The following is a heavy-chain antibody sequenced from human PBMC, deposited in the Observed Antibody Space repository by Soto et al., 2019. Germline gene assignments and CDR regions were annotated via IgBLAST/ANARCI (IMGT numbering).Heavy chain of an antibody. V-gene: IGHV3-15*01. D-gene: IGHD3-10*01. J-gene: IGHJ4*02. CDR1: GFSFSNAW. CDR2: IKSKTDGGTT. Sequence: WGSLRLSCAASGFSFSNAWMRWVSQPPGEGLEWVGRIKSKTDGGTTDYAAPGKGRFTISRDESKNTLYLQMNSLKTEDTAVYTSTTMKTHYSGTGTLIWFDYWGQGTLVTVSS. CDR3: TTMKTHYSGTGTLIWFDY.